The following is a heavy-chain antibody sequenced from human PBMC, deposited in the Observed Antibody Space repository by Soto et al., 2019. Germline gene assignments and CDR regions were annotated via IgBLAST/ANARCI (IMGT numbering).Heavy chain of an antibody. Sequence: LRLSCAGSGFTFSNYALSWVRQAPGKGLEWVAATSYDGTNKYYADSVKGRFIISRDNSQNTLDLQMNTLRPEDTAVYYCAGVYYGGDSVNNFWGQGSPVTVSS. D-gene: IGHD4-17*01. J-gene: IGHJ4*02. CDR3: AGVYYGGDSVNNF. CDR1: GFTFSNYA. V-gene: IGHV3-30-3*01. CDR2: TSYDGTNK.